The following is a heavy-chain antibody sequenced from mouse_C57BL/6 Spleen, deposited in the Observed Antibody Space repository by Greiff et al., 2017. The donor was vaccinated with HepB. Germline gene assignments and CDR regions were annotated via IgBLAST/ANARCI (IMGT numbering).Heavy chain of an antibody. CDR3: ARHYDYDGPPWFAY. CDR2: INPGSGGT. D-gene: IGHD2-4*01. CDR1: GYAFTNYL. J-gene: IGHJ3*01. V-gene: IGHV1-54*01. Sequence: QVQLQQSGAELVRPGTSVKVSCKASGYAFTNYLIEWVKQRPGQGLEWIGVINPGSGGTNYNEKFKGKATLTADKSSSTAYMQLSSLTSEDSAVYFGARHYDYDGPPWFAYWGQGTLVTVSA.